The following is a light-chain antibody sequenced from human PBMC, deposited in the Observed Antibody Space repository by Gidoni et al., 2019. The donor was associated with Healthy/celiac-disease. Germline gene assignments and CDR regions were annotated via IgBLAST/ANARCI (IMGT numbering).Light chain of an antibody. CDR1: QSVSSN. CDR3: QQYNNWPPFT. J-gene: IGKJ3*01. Sequence: EIVMTQSTATLSVSPGERATLSCRASQSVSSNLAWYQQKPGQAPRLLIYGASTRATGIPARFNGSGSGTEFTLTISSLQSEDFAVYYCQQYNNWPPFTFGPGTKVDIK. CDR2: GAS. V-gene: IGKV3-15*01.